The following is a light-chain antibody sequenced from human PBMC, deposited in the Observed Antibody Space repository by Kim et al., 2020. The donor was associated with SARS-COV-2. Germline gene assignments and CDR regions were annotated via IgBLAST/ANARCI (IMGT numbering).Light chain of an antibody. J-gene: IGKJ4*01. CDR3: QQRDSWPPAVT. V-gene: IGKV3-11*01. Sequence: SPGEKATRSCRASQRIDTSLAWYQQRPGQAPRLLVYDASNRATGVPDRFSGSRSGTDFTLTISSLEPEDFSAYYCQQRDSWPPAVTFGGGTKLEI. CDR1: QRIDTS. CDR2: DAS.